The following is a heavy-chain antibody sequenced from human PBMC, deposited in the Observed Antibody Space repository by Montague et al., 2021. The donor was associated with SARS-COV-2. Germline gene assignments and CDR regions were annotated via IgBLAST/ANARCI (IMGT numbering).Heavy chain of an antibody. Sequence: TLSLTCTVSGGSISSGTYYWSWIRQPAGKGLEWIGRIYTSGTTNYNPSLKSRVTISVDTSKNQFSLKLSSVTAADTAMYYCARGGGSSGQRANHFDYWGQGTLVTVSS. V-gene: IGHV4-61*02. D-gene: IGHD6-25*01. CDR2: IYTSGTT. CDR3: ARGGGSSGQRANHFDY. CDR1: GGSISSGTYY. J-gene: IGHJ4*02.